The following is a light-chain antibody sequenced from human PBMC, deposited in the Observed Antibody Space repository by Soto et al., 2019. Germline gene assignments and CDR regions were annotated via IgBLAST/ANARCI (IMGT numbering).Light chain of an antibody. V-gene: IGKV1-39*01. Sequence: DIQMTQSPSSLSASVGDRVSITCRASQSIRKFLKWYQQKPGKAPNLLIYTASNLQGGVPSRFSGSGSETDFTLTISSLQPEDFATYYCQQSYSTPITFGQGTRLEIK. CDR1: QSIRKF. CDR3: QQSYSTPIT. CDR2: TAS. J-gene: IGKJ5*01.